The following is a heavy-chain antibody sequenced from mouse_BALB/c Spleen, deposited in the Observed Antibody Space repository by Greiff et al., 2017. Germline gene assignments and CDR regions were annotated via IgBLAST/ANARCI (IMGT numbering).Heavy chain of an antibody. CDR1: GYTFTDYA. D-gene: IGHD2-4*01. J-gene: IGHJ1*01. V-gene: IGHV1-67*01. CDR3: ARKGAAYDYDVYWYFDV. Sequence: VKLVESGPEVVRPGVSVKISCKGSGYTFTDYAMHWVKQSHAKSLEWIGVISTYNGNTNYNQKFKGKATMTVDKSSSTAYMELARLTSEDSAIYYCARKGAAYDYDVYWYFDVWGAGTTVTVSS. CDR2: ISTYNGNT.